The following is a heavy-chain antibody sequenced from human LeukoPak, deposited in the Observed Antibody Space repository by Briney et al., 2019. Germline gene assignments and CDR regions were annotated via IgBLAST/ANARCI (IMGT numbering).Heavy chain of an antibody. J-gene: IGHJ4*02. V-gene: IGHV4-39*01. CDR1: GGSISSSSYY. CDR2: IYYSGST. D-gene: IGHD2-2*03. CDR3: ARLRAPMDIVVVPTAIGSYYFDY. Sequence: SETLSLTCTVSGGSISSSSYYWGWIRQPPGKGLEWIGSIYYSGSTYYNPSLKGRVTISVDTSKNQFSLKLSSVSAADTAVYYCARLRAPMDIVVVPTAIGSYYFDYWGQGTLVTVS.